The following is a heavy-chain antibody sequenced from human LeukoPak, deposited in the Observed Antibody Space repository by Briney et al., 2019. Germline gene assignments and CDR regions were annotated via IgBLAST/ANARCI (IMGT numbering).Heavy chain of an antibody. V-gene: IGHV1-2*02. J-gene: IGHJ4*02. D-gene: IGHD3-22*01. CDR2: INPNSGGT. Sequence: GASVKVSCKASGYTFTGYYMHWVRQAPGQGLEWMGWINPNSGGTNYAQKFQGRVTMTNDTSISTAYMERSRLRSDDTAVYYCARVENDSSGYYLTPVYYFDYWGQGTLVTVS. CDR3: ARVENDSSGYYLTPVYYFDY. CDR1: GYTFTGYY.